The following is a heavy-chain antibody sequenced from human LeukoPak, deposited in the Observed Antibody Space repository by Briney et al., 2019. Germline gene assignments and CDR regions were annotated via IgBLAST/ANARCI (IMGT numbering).Heavy chain of an antibody. CDR1: GGSISSYY. CDR2: IYYSGST. Sequence: PSETLSLTCTVSGGSISSYYWSWIRQPPGKGLEWIGYIYYSGSTYYNPSLKSRVTISVDTSKNQFSLKLSSVTAADTAVYYCARATDWLDPWGQGTLVTVSS. V-gene: IGHV4-59*08. CDR3: ARATDWLDP. D-gene: IGHD2-21*02. J-gene: IGHJ5*02.